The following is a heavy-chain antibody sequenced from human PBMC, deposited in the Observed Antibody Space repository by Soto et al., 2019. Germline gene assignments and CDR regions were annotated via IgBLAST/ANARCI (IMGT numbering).Heavy chain of an antibody. V-gene: IGHV3-23*01. CDR3: ARGDRGGSGSPASYYYSGLDV. J-gene: IGHJ6*02. CDR1: GLNFNDYA. D-gene: IGHD3-10*01. CDR2: VSTRGDIT. Sequence: EVQLLESGGDLVQPGGSLRLSCAASGLNFNDYAMTWVRQAPGKGLEWVSSVSTRGDITYYSDSGKGRFTISRDNSKNTLLLHMNSLRAEDTALYYCARGDRGGSGSPASYYYSGLDVWGQGTTVTVSS.